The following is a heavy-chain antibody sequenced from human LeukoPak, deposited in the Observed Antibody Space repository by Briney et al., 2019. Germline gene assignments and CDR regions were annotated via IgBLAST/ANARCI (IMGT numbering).Heavy chain of an antibody. CDR2: ISNDGSNK. Sequence: PGGSLRLSCAASGFTFRSYAMNWVRQAPGKGLEWVAVISNDGSNKYYADSVKGRFTISRDNSKNTLYVQMNSLRAEGTAVYYCASAPRDYYFGSGSMGSYFDYWGQGTLVTVSS. J-gene: IGHJ4*02. CDR3: ASAPRDYYFGSGSMGSYFDY. V-gene: IGHV3-30-3*01. CDR1: GFTFRSYA. D-gene: IGHD3-10*01.